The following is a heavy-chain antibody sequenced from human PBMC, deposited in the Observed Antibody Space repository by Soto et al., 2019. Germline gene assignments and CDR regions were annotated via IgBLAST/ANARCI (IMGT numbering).Heavy chain of an antibody. J-gene: IGHJ6*02. CDR3: VKDGSSGWPYYYGMDV. CDR2: ISYDGRNK. D-gene: IGHD6-19*01. CDR1: VFTFSSYG. V-gene: IGHV3-30*18. Sequence: SWWSLRLSCSASVFTFSSYGMHWVRQAPGKGLEWVAVISYDGRNKYYADSVKGRFTISRDNSKNTLYLQMSSLRPEDTAVYYCVKDGSSGWPYYYGMDVWGQGTTVTVSS.